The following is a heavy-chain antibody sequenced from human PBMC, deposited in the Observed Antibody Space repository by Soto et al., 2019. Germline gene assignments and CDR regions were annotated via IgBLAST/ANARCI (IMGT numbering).Heavy chain of an antibody. D-gene: IGHD2-2*01. CDR2: IGAADDP. CDR1: GFFFNNYD. Sequence: QLVESGGGLTQAGGSLRLSCVGSGFFFNNYDMHWVRQVRGKGLEWVSAIGAADDPYYSVSVKGRFIVSRDNAQKSLYLQMKTLRAADTALYFCARAYTGQLPRRGDYYYALDVWGRGTTVTVSS. J-gene: IGHJ6*02. CDR3: ARAYTGQLPRRGDYYYALDV. V-gene: IGHV3-13*05.